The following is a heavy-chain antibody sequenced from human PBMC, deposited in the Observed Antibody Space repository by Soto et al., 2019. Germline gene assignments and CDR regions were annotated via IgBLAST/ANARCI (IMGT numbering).Heavy chain of an antibody. CDR1: GGYISSYY. J-gene: IGHJ4*02. CDR3: ARHHDS. Sequence: QVQLQESGPGLVKPSETLSLTCTVSGGYISSYYWSWIRQPPGKGLEWIGYIYYSGSTNYNPSLKSRVTISVDTSKNQFSLKLSSVTAADTAVYYCARHHDSWGPGTLVTVSS. V-gene: IGHV4-59*08. CDR2: IYYSGST.